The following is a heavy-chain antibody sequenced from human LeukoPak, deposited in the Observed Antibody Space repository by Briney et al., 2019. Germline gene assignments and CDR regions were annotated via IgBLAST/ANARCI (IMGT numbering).Heavy chain of an antibody. Sequence: SETLSLTCAVSGYSISSGYYWGWIRQPPGKGLEWIGSIYHSGSTYYNPSLKSRVTMSVDTSKNQFSLKLSSVTAADTAVYYCARAGGGTSFDYWGQGTLVTVSS. V-gene: IGHV4-38-2*01. D-gene: IGHD2-2*01. CDR2: IYHSGST. J-gene: IGHJ4*02. CDR3: ARAGGGTSFDY. CDR1: GYSISSGYY.